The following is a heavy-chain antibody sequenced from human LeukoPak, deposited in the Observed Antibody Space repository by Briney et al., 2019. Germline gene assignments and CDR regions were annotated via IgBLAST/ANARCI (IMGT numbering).Heavy chain of an antibody. V-gene: IGHV1-69*06. CDR1: GGTFSSYA. CDR3: AKSPYYYDSSGPYYYYYYGMDV. CDR2: IIPIFGTA. J-gene: IGHJ6*02. Sequence: SVKVSCKASGGTFSSYAISWVRQAPGQGLEWMGGIIPIFGTANYAQKFQGRVTITADKSTSTAYMELSSLRSEDTAVYYCAKSPYYYDSSGPYYYYYYGMDVWGQGTTVTVSS. D-gene: IGHD3-22*01.